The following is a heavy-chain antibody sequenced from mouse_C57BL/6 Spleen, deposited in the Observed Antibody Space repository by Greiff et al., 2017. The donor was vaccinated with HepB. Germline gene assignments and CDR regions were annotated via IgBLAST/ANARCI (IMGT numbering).Heavy chain of an antibody. CDR1: GYSITSGYY. CDR3: ARAGYYRVDYFDY. Sequence: EESGPGLVKPSQSLSLTCSVTGYSITSGYYWNWIRQFPGNKLEWMGYISYDGSNNYNPSLKNRISITRDTSKNQFFLKLNSVTTEDTATYYCARAGYYRVDYFDYWGQGTTLTVSS. J-gene: IGHJ2*01. V-gene: IGHV3-6*01. D-gene: IGHD2-3*01. CDR2: ISYDGSN.